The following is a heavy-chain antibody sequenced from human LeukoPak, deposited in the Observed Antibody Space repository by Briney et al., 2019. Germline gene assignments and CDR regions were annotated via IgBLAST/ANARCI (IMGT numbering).Heavy chain of an antibody. CDR2: LHYDGRTT. CDR1: GFTFSSFD. Sequence: GGSLRLSCAASGFTFSSFDMCWVRQAPGKGLEWVAFLHYDGRTTYYADSVKGRFTISRDNSKNTLYLQMNSLRAEDTAVYYCAKDLSTTRPIDYWGQGTLVTVSS. CDR3: AKDLSTTRPIDY. D-gene: IGHD1-26*01. V-gene: IGHV3-30*02. J-gene: IGHJ4*02.